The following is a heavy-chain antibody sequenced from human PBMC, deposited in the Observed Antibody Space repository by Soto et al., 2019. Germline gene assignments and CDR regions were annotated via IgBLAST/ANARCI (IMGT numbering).Heavy chain of an antibody. J-gene: IGHJ4*02. CDR3: ARAPDNYYFDS. D-gene: IGHD1-1*01. V-gene: IGHV4-34*01. CDR2: INHSGST. CDR1: GGSFNGYY. Sequence: SETLSLTCAVYGGSFNGYYWTWIRQPPGKGPEWIGDINHSGSTNYNPSLKSRVTILVDTSKNQFSLKLRSVTAADMAVFYCARAPDNYYFDSWGQGTLVTVS.